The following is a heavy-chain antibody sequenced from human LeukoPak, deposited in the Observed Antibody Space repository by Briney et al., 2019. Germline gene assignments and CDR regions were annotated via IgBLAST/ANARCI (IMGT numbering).Heavy chain of an antibody. V-gene: IGHV1-69*13. Sequence: ASVKVSCKASGGTFSSYAISWVRQAPGQGLEWMGGIIPIFGTANYAQKFQGRVTITADESTSTAYMELSSLRAEDTAVYYCARTTRYYYGPWGQGTLVTVSS. D-gene: IGHD3-10*01. J-gene: IGHJ5*02. CDR2: IIPIFGTA. CDR1: GGTFSSYA. CDR3: ARTTRYYYGP.